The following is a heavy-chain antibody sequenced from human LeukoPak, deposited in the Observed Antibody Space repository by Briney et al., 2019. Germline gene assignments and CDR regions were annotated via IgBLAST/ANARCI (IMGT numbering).Heavy chain of an antibody. CDR1: GFDFSSNW. D-gene: IGHD3-3*01. J-gene: IGHJ4*02. CDR3: AKDHYWSIDY. CDR2: IKGDGIST. Sequence: GSLRLSCAASGFDFSSNWMHWDRHAPGQGLVWVSRIKGDGISTNYADSVKGRFTISRDIAKNTLYLQMNSLRAEDTGVYYCAKDHYWSIDYWGRGTLVTVSS. V-gene: IGHV3-74*01.